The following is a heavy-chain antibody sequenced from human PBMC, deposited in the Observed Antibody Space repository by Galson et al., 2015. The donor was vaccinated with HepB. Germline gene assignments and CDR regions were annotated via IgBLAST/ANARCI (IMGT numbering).Heavy chain of an antibody. V-gene: IGHV3-48*01. CDR1: GFTFSDYN. CDR2: ISSRGYDR. J-gene: IGHJ4*02. Sequence: SLRLSCAASGFTFSDYNMNWVRQAPGKGLEWVSYISSRGYDRYYTDSVKGRFTISRDNAKNSLFLQMDSLRAEDTAVYYCARLAADCGRTSCPLDYWGQGTLVTVSS. CDR3: ARLAADCGRTSCPLDY. D-gene: IGHD2-2*01.